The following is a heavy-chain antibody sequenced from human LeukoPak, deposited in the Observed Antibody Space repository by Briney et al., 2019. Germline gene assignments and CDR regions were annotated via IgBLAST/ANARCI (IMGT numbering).Heavy chain of an antibody. D-gene: IGHD1-26*01. J-gene: IGHJ1*01. Sequence: PSETLSLTCAVYGGSFSGYYLSWIRQPPGKGLEWIGRIYTSGSTNYNPSLKSRVTISVDTSKNQFSLKLSSVTAADTAVYYCASGGIVVGATAIQHWGQGTLVTVSS. CDR2: IYTSGST. CDR1: GGSFSGYY. V-gene: IGHV4-59*10. CDR3: ASGGIVVGATAIQH.